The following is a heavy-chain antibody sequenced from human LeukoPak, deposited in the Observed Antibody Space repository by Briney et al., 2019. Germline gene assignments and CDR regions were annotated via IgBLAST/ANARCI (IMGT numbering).Heavy chain of an antibody. CDR1: GGSISSSSYY. CDR2: IYYSGST. CDR3: AGFGDDFWGGYTRRDY. D-gene: IGHD3-3*01. J-gene: IGHJ4*02. Sequence: PSETLSLTCTVSGGSISSSSYYWGWIRQPPGKGLEWIVSIYYSGSTYYNPSLKSRATISVDTSKNQFSLKLSSVAAADTAVYYCAGFGDDFWGGYTRRDYWGQGTLVTVSS. V-gene: IGHV4-39*07.